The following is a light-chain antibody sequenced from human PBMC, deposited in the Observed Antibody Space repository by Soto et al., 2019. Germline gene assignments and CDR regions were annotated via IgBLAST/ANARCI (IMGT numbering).Light chain of an antibody. V-gene: IGKV3-20*01. J-gene: IGKJ1*01. CDR2: GAS. Sequence: EIVLTQSPGSLSLSPGERATISCRASQSVSSRFFAWYQQKPGQATRLLIFGASVRATGIPDRFSGSGSGTHFTLTISRLEPEDFAVYYCHQYDSSLTFGQGTKVEIK. CDR1: QSVSSRF. CDR3: HQYDSSLT.